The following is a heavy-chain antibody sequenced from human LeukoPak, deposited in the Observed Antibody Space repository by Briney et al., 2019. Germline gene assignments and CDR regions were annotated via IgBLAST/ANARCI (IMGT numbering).Heavy chain of an antibody. D-gene: IGHD6-13*01. Sequence: GGSLRLSCAASGFTFSSYAMSWVRQAPGKGLEWVSAISGSGGSTYYADSVKGRFTISRDNSKNTLYLQMNSLRAEDTAVYYYAKDSGSWYDVDWFDPWGQGTLVTVSS. J-gene: IGHJ5*02. CDR3: AKDSGSWYDVDWFDP. CDR1: GFTFSSYA. V-gene: IGHV3-23*01. CDR2: ISGSGGST.